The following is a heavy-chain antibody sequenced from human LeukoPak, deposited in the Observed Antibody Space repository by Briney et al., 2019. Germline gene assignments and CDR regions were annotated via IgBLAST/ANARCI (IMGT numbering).Heavy chain of an antibody. CDR3: ARDTSGWAWFDP. V-gene: IGHV4-39*02. J-gene: IGHJ5*02. CDR1: GGSISSSSYY. D-gene: IGHD2-2*01. Sequence: PSETLSLTCTVSGGSISSSSYYWGWIRQPPGKGLEWIGSIYHNGRTSYNPSLAGRVTISMDTSRNHFSLRLTSVTAADTAVYYCARDTSGWAWFDPWGQGALVTVSS. CDR2: IYHNGRT.